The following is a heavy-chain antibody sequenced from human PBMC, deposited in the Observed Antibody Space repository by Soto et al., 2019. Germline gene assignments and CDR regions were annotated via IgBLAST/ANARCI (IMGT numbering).Heavy chain of an antibody. CDR3: ARNSGGDWSAQYYYMDV. CDR1: GFTFDDYG. J-gene: IGHJ6*03. CDR2: INWNGGST. Sequence: PGGSLRLSCAASGFTFDDYGMSWVRQAPGKGLEWVSGINWNGGSTGYADSVKGRFTISRDNAKNSLYLQMNSLRAEDTALYHCARNSGGDWSAQYYYMDVWGKGTTVTVSS. V-gene: IGHV3-20*01. D-gene: IGHD3-3*01.